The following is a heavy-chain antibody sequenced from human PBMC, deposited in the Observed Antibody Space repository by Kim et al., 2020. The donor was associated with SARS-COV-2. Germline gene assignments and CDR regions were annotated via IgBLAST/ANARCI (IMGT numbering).Heavy chain of an antibody. CDR2: IDWDDDK. Sequence: SGPTLVKPTQTLTLTCTFSGFSLSSSGMCVSWIRQPPGKALEWLARIDWDDDKYYSTSLKTRLTISKDTYKNQVVLTMTNMDPVDTATYYCARIRCYCRGISCQAAYFDYWGQGTLVTVSS. V-gene: IGHV2-70*11. CDR3: ARIRCYCRGISCQAAYFDY. CDR1: GFSLSSSGMC. D-gene: IGHD2-2*01. J-gene: IGHJ4*02.